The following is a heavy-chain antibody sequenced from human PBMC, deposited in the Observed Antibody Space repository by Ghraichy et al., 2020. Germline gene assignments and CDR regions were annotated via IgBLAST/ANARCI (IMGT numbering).Heavy chain of an antibody. CDR1: GFTFSSYG. Sequence: GGSLRLSCAASGFTFSSYGMHWVRQAPGKGLEWVAVIWYDGSNKYYADSVKGRFTISRDNSKNTLYLQMNSLRAEDTAVYYCARDKVGIVVVPTCMDVWGQGTTVTVSS. V-gene: IGHV3-33*01. D-gene: IGHD2-2*01. CDR2: IWYDGSNK. CDR3: ARDKVGIVVVPTCMDV. J-gene: IGHJ6*02.